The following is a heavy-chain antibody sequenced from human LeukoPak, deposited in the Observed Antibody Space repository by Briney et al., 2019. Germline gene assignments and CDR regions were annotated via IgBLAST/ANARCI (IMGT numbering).Heavy chain of an antibody. V-gene: IGHV4-31*11. CDR2: FYYSGST. CDR3: ASSMEWELPDAFDI. J-gene: IGHJ3*02. D-gene: IGHD1-26*01. Sequence: KSSETLSLTCAVYGGSFSGYYWSWIRQHPGKGLEWIGYFYYSGSTYYNPSLKSRVTISVDTSKNQFSLKLSSVTAADTAVYYCASSMEWELPDAFDIWGQGTMVTVSS. CDR1: GGSFSGYY.